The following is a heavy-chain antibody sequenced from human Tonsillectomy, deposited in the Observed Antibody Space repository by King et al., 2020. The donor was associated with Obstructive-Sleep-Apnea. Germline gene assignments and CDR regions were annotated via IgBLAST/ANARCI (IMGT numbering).Heavy chain of an antibody. CDR1: GFTVSSNY. J-gene: IGHJ4*02. CDR2: IYSGGST. CDR3: ARDVAVAARGY. D-gene: IGHD6-19*01. V-gene: IGHV3-66*01. Sequence: VQLVESGGGLVQPGGSLRLSCAVSGFTVSSNYMSWVRQAPGKGLEWVSVIYSGGSTYYADSVKGSFTISSDNSKNTLYLQMNSLIAEETAVYYCARDVAVAARGYWGQGTLVTVSS.